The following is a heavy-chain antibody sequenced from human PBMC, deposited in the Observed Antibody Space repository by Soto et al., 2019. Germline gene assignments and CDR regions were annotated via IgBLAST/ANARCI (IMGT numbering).Heavy chain of an antibody. Sequence: EVQLLESGGGLVQPGGSLRLSCAASGFTFSSYAMSWVRQAPGKGLEWVSAISSSGGSTYYADSVKGRFTISRDNYKYTLFLEMNSLGAEASAGDYGARDGGVYGAGSYPFCLWGQGTLVTVSS. V-gene: IGHV3-23*01. J-gene: IGHJ4*02. CDR3: ARDGGVYGAGSYPFCL. CDR2: ISSSGGST. CDR1: GFTFSSYA. D-gene: IGHD3-10*01.